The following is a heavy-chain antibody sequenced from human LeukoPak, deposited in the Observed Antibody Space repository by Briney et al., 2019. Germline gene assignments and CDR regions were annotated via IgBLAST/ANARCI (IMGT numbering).Heavy chain of an antibody. CDR2: IYGGGST. V-gene: IGHV3-66*04. CDR1: GVIVRSNY. CDR3: ARHVVAVGFDY. J-gene: IGHJ4*02. Sequence: GGSLRLSCVGSGVIVRSNYMTWVRQAPGKGLEWVSVIYGGGSTDYADSVKGRFTISRDNLKNTLYLQMNSLRAEDTAVYYCARHVVAVGFDYWGQGTLVTVSS. D-gene: IGHD3-22*01.